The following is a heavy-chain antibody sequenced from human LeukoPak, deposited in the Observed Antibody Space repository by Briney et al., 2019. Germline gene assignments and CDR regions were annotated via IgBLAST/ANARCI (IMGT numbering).Heavy chain of an antibody. CDR1: GYTFTRYG. J-gene: IGHJ4*02. CDR2: ISGNSGNT. V-gene: IGHV1-18*01. Sequence: ASVKVSCKASGYTFTRYGIIWVRQAPGQGLEWMGWISGNSGNTNYAQRPRGRVTMTTDTSTSTAYMELWSLRSDDTAVYYCARGDSGYDFAPFDYWGQGTLVTVSS. D-gene: IGHD5-12*01. CDR3: ARGDSGYDFAPFDY.